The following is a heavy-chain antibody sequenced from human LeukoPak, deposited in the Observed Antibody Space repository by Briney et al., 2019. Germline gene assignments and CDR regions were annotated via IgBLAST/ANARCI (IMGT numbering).Heavy chain of an antibody. J-gene: IGHJ4*02. CDR3: ARELFSSGSCPDG. CDR1: GFTFSYYA. V-gene: IGHV3-33*01. D-gene: IGHD3-10*01. Sequence: GGSLRVSCSASGFTFSYYAIHWVRQAPGKGLEWEALIWSDGSNKYYADSVKGRITISRDNSKNTVYLQMNSLRAEDTAVYYCARELFSSGSCPDGWGQGTLVTVSS. CDR2: IWSDGSNK.